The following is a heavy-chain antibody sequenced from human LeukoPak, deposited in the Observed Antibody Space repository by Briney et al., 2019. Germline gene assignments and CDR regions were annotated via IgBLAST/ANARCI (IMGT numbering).Heavy chain of an antibody. Sequence: GGSLRLSCAASGFTFSSYAMSWVRQAPGKGLEWVSAISGSGGSTYYADSVKGRFTVSRENSKNTLYLQMNSLRAEDTAIYHCAKDTASGRQGQFDCWGQGALVTVSS. CDR2: ISGSGGST. CDR3: AKDTASGRQGQFDC. V-gene: IGHV3-23*01. CDR1: GFTFSSYA. J-gene: IGHJ4*02. D-gene: IGHD1-26*01.